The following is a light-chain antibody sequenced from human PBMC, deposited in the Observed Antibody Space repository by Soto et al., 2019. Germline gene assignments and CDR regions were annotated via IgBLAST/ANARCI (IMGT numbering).Light chain of an antibody. CDR3: QQSHSIPYT. CDR2: AAS. Sequence: DIQMTQSPSSLSASVGDRVTITCRASQTISSYLNWYQQKPGEATKLLIYAASSLQSGVPSRFSVSGSGTDFTLTISSLQPDDFATYYCQQSHSIPYTFGQGTKLEIK. J-gene: IGKJ2*01. V-gene: IGKV1-39*01. CDR1: QTISSY.